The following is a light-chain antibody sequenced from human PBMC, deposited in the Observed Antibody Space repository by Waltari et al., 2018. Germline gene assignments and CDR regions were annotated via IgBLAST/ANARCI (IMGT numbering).Light chain of an antibody. CDR3: RVWDTSSDHPV. CDR2: DDS. CDR1: NIGSKR. J-gene: IGLJ3*02. V-gene: IGLV3-21*02. Sequence: SYVLTQPPSESVAPGQTADIYWQGNNIGSKREHWFRQKAGQRPVLVIYDDSDRPSGIPERFSGSNSGDTATLTISRVEAGDEAAYYCRVWDTSSDHPVFGGGTKLTVL.